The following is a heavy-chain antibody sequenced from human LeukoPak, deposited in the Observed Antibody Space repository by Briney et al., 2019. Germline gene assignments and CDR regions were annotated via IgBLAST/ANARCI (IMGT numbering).Heavy chain of an antibody. CDR2: IYYSGNT. Sequence: SETLSLTCTVSGVSISSSNSYWGWIRQPPGTGLEWIGSIYYSGNTYYNASLKSQVSISIDTSKNQFSLRLTSLKAADTAVYYCAREGPIQFLEQIDFWGQGSLVTVSS. J-gene: IGHJ4*02. V-gene: IGHV4-39*02. D-gene: IGHD3-3*01. CDR3: AREGPIQFLEQIDF. CDR1: GVSISSSNSY.